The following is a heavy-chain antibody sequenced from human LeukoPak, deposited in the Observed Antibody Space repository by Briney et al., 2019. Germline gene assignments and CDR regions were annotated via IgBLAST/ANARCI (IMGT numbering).Heavy chain of an antibody. V-gene: IGHV3-23*01. J-gene: IGHJ6*02. CDR2: ISGSGGST. CDR3: ARGRYYGMDV. CDR1: GFTFSSYA. Sequence: GGSLRLSCAASGFTFSSYAMSWVRQAPGKGLEWVSAISGSGGSTYYADSVKGRFTISRDNAKNTLYLQMNNLRAEDTAVYYCARGRYYGMDVWGQGTTVTVSS.